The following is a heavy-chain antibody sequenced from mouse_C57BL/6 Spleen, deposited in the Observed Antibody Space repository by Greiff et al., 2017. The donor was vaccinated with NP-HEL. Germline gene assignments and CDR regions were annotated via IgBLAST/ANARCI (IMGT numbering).Heavy chain of an antibody. CDR2: IRSKSNNYAT. Sequence: EVKLMESGGGLVQPKGSLKLSCAASGFSFNTYAMNWVRQAPGKGLEWVARIRSKSNNYATYYADSVKDRFTISRDDSESMLYLQMNNLKTEDTAMYYCVRHSSYFYAMDYWGQGTSVTVSS. CDR1: GFSFNTYA. V-gene: IGHV10-1*01. CDR3: VRHSSYFYAMDY. D-gene: IGHD2-10*01. J-gene: IGHJ4*01.